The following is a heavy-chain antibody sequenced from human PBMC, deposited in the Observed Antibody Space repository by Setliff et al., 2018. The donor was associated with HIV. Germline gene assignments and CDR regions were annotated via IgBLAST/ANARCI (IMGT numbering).Heavy chain of an antibody. CDR1: GGSFSGYY. CDR2: SDHSGST. D-gene: IGHD3-16*01. J-gene: IGHJ3*02. V-gene: IGHV4-34*01. Sequence: SETLSLTCAVNGGSFSGYYWSWIRQPPGKGLEWIGGSDHSGSTNYNPSLKSRVTISVDTSKSQFSLKLTSVTAADTAMYYCARAAYSDAFDIWGQGTLVTVSS. CDR3: ARAAYSDAFDI.